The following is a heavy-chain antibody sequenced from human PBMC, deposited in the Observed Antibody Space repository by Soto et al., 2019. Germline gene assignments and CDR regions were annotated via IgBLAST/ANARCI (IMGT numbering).Heavy chain of an antibody. CDR3: AKGDYYGSGSYPPYFDY. J-gene: IGHJ4*02. CDR2: ISGSGGST. D-gene: IGHD3-10*01. CDR1: GFTFSSYA. V-gene: IGHV3-23*01. Sequence: GGSLRLSCAASGFTFSSYAMSWVRQAPGKGLEWVSAISGSGGSTYYADSVKGRFTISRDNSKNTLYLQMNSLRAEDTAVYYCAKGDYYGSGSYPPYFDYWGQGTLVTVSS.